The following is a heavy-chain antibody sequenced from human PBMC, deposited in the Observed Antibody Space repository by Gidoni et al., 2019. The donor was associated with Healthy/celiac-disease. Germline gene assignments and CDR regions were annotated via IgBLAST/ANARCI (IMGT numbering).Heavy chain of an antibody. CDR1: VVTFRSYA. D-gene: IGHD3-3*01. Sequence: QLQLVQSGAEVKKPGSSVKVSCKASVVTFRSYAISWVRQDTGQGLEWMGGISPIFGKANYAQKFQGRVTITGDESTSTADMELSSLRSEDTAVYYCARSLEGYDFSWFDPWGQGTLVTVSS. J-gene: IGHJ5*02. CDR3: ARSLEGYDFSWFDP. V-gene: IGHV1-69*01. CDR2: ISPIFGKA.